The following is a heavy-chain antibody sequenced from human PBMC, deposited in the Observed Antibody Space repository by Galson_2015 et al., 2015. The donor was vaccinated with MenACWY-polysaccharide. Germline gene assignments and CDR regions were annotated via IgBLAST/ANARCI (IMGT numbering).Heavy chain of an antibody. CDR1: GGSIKNYS. D-gene: IGHD3-22*01. Sequence: ATLSLTCTVSGGSIKNYSWNWIRTAPGRGLEWIGYVSYRGGRNYNHSLRSRTTMSVDKSKSLLTLQVRSVASADTAVYYCATFPYDYDTSGPNRHDGFEIWGQGTTVAVSA. J-gene: IGHJ3*02. CDR3: ATFPYDYDTSGPNRHDGFEI. CDR2: VSYRGGR. V-gene: IGHV4-59*01.